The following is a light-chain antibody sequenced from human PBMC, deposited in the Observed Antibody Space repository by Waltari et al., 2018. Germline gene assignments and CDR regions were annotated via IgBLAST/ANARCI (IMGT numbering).Light chain of an antibody. J-gene: IGKJ1*01. CDR2: WAS. CDR3: QQYYSTLWT. CDR1: QGVLYSSNNKNY. V-gene: IGKV4-1*01. Sequence: DIVMTQSPDSLAVSLGERATINCKSSQGVLYSSNNKNYLAWYQQKPGQSPKLLIYWASTRESGVPDRFSGSGSGTDFTLTISSLQAEDVAVYYCQQYYSTLWTFGQGTKVEIK.